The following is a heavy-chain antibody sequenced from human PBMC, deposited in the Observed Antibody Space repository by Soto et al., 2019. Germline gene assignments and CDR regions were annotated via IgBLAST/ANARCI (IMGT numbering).Heavy chain of an antibody. CDR2: ISATGDST. CDR3: AKDRSSYYYIDF. V-gene: IGHV3-23*01. Sequence: EVQLLESGGDLVQPGGSLRLSCAASGFTFGIYAMTWVRQAPGKGLEWVSTISATGDSTFYADSVKGRFTISRDNSKNTLYLQMNSLRAEDTAIYYCAKDRSSYYYIDFWGQGTLVTVSS. D-gene: IGHD2-15*01. J-gene: IGHJ4*02. CDR1: GFTFGIYA.